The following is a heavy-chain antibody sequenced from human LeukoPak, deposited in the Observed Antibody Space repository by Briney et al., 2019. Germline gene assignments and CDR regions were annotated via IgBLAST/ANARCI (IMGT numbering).Heavy chain of an antibody. Sequence: SGGSLRLSCAASGFTFSDAWMSWVRQAPGKGLEWVGRIKSKTDGGTTDYAAPVKGRFTISRDDSKNTLYLQMNSLKTEDTAVYYCTTGSHGDYPYDYYYYMDVWGKGTTVTVSS. V-gene: IGHV3-15*01. CDR1: GFTFSDAW. CDR2: IKSKTDGGTT. D-gene: IGHD4-17*01. CDR3: TTGSHGDYPYDYYYYMDV. J-gene: IGHJ6*03.